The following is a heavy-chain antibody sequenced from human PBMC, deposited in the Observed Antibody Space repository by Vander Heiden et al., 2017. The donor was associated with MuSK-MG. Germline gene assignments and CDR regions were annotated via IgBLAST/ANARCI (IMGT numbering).Heavy chain of an antibody. CDR1: GYTFTDYY. CDR3: AREPYTNGRYYFYLDV. CDR2: INPNSGAR. D-gene: IGHD2-2*02. V-gene: IGHV1-2*02. Sequence: QAQLVQSGAAVKKPWASLKFSCTASGYTFTDYYTHWLRHTPRPRLEWLGWINPNSGARRYAQKLQGRVVLTSDTSISTAYMELSGLTSDDTAVYYCAREPYTNGRYYFYLDVWGKGATVMVS. J-gene: IGHJ6*03.